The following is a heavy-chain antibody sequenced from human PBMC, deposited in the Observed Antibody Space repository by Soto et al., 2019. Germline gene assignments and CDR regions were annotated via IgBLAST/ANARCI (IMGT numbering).Heavy chain of an antibody. J-gene: IGHJ4*02. CDR1: GFTFSSYW. CDR2: INSDGSST. V-gene: IGHV3-74*01. CDR3: ASSGYYSHFDY. Sequence: GGSLRLSCAASGFTFSSYWMHWVRQAPGKGLVWVSRINSDGSSTSYADSVKGRFTISRDNAKNTLYLQMSSLRAEDTAVYYCASSGYYSHFDYWGQGTQVTVSS. D-gene: IGHD3-22*01.